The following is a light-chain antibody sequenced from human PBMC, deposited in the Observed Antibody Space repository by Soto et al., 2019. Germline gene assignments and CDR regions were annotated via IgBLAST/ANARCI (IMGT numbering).Light chain of an antibody. Sequence: DIQMTQSPSTLSASVGDKVTITCRASQSISSWLAWYQQKPGKAPKLLIYKASTLESVVPSNFSGSGSGTEFTLSISSLQPEDFAPYYCQQYNSYPWTFGQGTKVDVK. V-gene: IGKV1-5*03. CDR3: QQYNSYPWT. J-gene: IGKJ1*01. CDR2: KAS. CDR1: QSISSW.